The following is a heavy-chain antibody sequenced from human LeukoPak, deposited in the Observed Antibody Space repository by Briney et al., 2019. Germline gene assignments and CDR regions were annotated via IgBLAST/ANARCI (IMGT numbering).Heavy chain of an antibody. CDR3: AKQWVDC. CDR1: GFPFSNYA. Sequence: GGSLRLSCAASGFPFSNYAMNGVRQAPGKGLEWVSSISESGDKTDFADSVRGRFTISRDNSHNTLYLQMNSLRVEDTALYYCAKQWVDCCGQGTLVTVSS. CDR2: ISESGDKT. D-gene: IGHD1-26*01. J-gene: IGHJ4*02. V-gene: IGHV3-23*01.